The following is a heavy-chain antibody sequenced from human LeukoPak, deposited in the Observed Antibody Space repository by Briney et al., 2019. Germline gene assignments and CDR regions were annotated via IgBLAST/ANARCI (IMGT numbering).Heavy chain of an antibody. V-gene: IGHV3-15*01. D-gene: IGHD2-2*01. Sequence: GGSLRLSCAASGFTFSNAWMSWVRQAPGKGLEWVGRIKSKADGGTTDYAAYVKGRFTISRDDSKNTLYLQMNSLKTEDTAVYYCTARYCRSTSCYGEYFQRWGQGTLVTVSS. CDR3: TARYCRSTSCYGEYFQR. CDR1: GFTFSNAW. J-gene: IGHJ1*01. CDR2: IKSKADGGTT.